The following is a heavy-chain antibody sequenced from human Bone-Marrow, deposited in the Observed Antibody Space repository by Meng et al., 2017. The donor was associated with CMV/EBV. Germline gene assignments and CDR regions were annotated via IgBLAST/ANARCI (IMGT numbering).Heavy chain of an antibody. Sequence: SGFTFRNFEMQCVSQAAGKGMEGVARISWDGSDKYYADSVRGRLTISRDNSKNTLFLQMNSLRIEDTAVYYCARVGYSSGWYDLLDYWGQGTLVTVSS. D-gene: IGHD6-19*01. J-gene: IGHJ4*02. CDR3: ARVGYSSGWYDLLDY. CDR1: GFTFRNFE. CDR2: ISWDGSDK. V-gene: IGHV3-30*04.